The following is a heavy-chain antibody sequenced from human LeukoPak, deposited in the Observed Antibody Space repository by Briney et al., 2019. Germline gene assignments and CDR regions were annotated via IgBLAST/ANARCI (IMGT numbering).Heavy chain of an antibody. CDR2: INTDTGNP. CDR1: GYTFTSYA. V-gene: IGHV7-4-1*02. Sequence: GASVKVSCKASGYTFTSYAMNWVRQAPGQGLEWMGWINTDTGNPTYAQGFTGRFVFSLDTSVSTAYLQISSLKAEDTAVYYCARDGRRWGWLQSYYFDYWGQGTLVTVSS. CDR3: ARDGRRWGWLQSYYFDY. J-gene: IGHJ4*02. D-gene: IGHD5-24*01.